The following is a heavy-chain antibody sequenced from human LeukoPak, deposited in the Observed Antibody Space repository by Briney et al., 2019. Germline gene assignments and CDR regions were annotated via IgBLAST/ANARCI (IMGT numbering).Heavy chain of an antibody. CDR2: ISSSSSYI. J-gene: IGHJ4*02. CDR3: ATMPPSGAHNSLDH. Sequence: PGGSLRLSCAASGFTFNKYNMNWVRQAPGKGLEWVSSISSSSSYIYYADSVKGRFTISRDNAKNSLYLQMNSLGAEDTAVYYCATMPPSGAHNSLDHWGQGTLVTVPS. D-gene: IGHD2-2*01. CDR1: GFTFNKYN. V-gene: IGHV3-21*01.